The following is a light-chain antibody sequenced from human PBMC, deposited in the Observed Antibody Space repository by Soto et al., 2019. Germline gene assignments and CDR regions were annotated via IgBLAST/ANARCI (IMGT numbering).Light chain of an antibody. CDR3: KNIDSAPQK. V-gene: IGKV1-27*01. Sequence: DIQMTQSPSSLSASVGDRVTITCRASQGIRHYLAWYQQKPGKVPKLLIYEASKLQSGVPSRFRGGGSGTEFTLTFSSLQPEDVATYNCKNIDSAPQKFGQGTKWIS. CDR1: QGIRHY. J-gene: IGKJ1*01. CDR2: EAS.